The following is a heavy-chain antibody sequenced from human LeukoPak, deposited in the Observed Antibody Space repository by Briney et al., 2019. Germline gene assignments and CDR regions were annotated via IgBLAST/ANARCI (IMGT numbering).Heavy chain of an antibody. CDR3: ARVLYSAFDI. Sequence: ASVKVSCKASGFTFTSSAMQWVRQARGQRLEWIGWIVVGSGNTNYAQKFQERVTMTRDTSISTAYMELSRLRSDDTAVYYCARVLYSAFDIWGQGTMVTVSS. CDR2: IVVGSGNT. J-gene: IGHJ3*02. CDR1: GFTFTSSA. V-gene: IGHV1-58*02. D-gene: IGHD6-13*01.